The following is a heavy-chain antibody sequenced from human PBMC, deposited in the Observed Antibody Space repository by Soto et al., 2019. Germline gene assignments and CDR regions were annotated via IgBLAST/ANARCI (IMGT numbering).Heavy chain of an antibody. D-gene: IGHD3-10*01. J-gene: IGHJ5*02. V-gene: IGHV1-18*04. Sequence: QVPLVQSGAEVKKPGASVKVSCKASGYTFTTYGITWVRQAPGQGLEWMGWISAYNGNTNYAQKFQGRVTMTTDTSTTTAYMELRSLRSDDTAVYYCARDLYYGSGGYRWCDPWGQGTLVTVSS. CDR1: GYTFTTYG. CDR2: ISAYNGNT. CDR3: ARDLYYGSGGYRWCDP.